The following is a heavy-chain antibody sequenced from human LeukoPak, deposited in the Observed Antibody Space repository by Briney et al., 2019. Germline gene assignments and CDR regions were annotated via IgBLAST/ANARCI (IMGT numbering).Heavy chain of an antibody. CDR3: ARGQTTFDP. CDR2: IKQDGSEK. Sequence: PGGSLRLSCAVSGFAFSSYWMSWVRRAPGKGLEWVANIKQDGSEKYYVDSVKGRFTISRDNARNSLYLQMNSLRAEDTAVYYCARGQTTFDPWGQGTLVTVSS. V-gene: IGHV3-7*01. CDR1: GFAFSSYW. J-gene: IGHJ5*02. D-gene: IGHD1-7*01.